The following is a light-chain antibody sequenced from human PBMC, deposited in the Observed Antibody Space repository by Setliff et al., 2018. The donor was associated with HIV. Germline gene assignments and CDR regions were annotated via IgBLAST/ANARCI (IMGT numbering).Light chain of an antibody. V-gene: IGLV2-8*01. J-gene: IGLJ1*01. Sequence: QSVLTQPASVSGSPGQSITISCTGTSSDVGAYNYVSWYQQHPGKAPKLMIYEVSKRPSGVPDRFSGSKSGNTASLTVSGLQAEDEADYYCSSYGGNNYKVFGTGTKVTVL. CDR1: SSDVGAYNY. CDR2: EVS. CDR3: SSYGGNNYKV.